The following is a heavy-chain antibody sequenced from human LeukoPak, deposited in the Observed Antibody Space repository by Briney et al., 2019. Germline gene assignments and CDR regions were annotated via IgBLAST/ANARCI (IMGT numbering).Heavy chain of an antibody. J-gene: IGHJ6*02. Sequence: GGSLRLSCAASGFTFSSYAMSWVRQAPGKGLGWVSAISGSGGSTYYADSVKGRFTISRDNSKNTLYLQMNSLRAEDTAVYYCAKTSSIARDGYNNNYYYYGMDVWGQGTTVTVSS. CDR2: ISGSGGST. CDR3: AKTSSIARDGYNNNYYYYGMDV. CDR1: GFTFSSYA. V-gene: IGHV3-23*01. D-gene: IGHD5-24*01.